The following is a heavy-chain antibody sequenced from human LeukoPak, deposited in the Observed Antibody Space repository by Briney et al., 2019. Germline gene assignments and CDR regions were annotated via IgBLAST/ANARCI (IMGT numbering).Heavy chain of an antibody. V-gene: IGHV1-58*02. CDR1: GFTFTSSA. D-gene: IGHD6-6*01. CDR2: IVVGSGNT. J-gene: IGHJ6*02. Sequence: GTSVKVSCKASGFTFTSSAMQWVRQARGQRLEWIGWIVVGSGNTNYAQKFQGRVTITADKSTSTAYMELSSLRSEDTAVYYCARGKVAARQGNYYYYGMDVWGQGTTVTVSS. CDR3: ARGKVAARQGNYYYYGMDV.